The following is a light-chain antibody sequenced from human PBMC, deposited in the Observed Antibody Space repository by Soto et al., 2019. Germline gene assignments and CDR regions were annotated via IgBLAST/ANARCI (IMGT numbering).Light chain of an antibody. Sequence: IVLTPSPGPLSLYPGERATLSCRASHSVSSRYLAWYQQKPGQAPRLLIYGASNRATGIPDRFRGTGSGTDFTLTISRLEPEDFAVYYCQQYGSSPYTFGLGTKVDIK. CDR1: HSVSSRY. J-gene: IGKJ2*01. CDR2: GAS. CDR3: QQYGSSPYT. V-gene: IGKV3-20*01.